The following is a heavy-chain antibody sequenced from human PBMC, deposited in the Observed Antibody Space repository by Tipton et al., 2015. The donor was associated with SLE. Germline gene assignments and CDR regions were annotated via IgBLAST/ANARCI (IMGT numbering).Heavy chain of an antibody. V-gene: IGHV4-34*01. J-gene: IGHJ6*02. D-gene: IGHD6-6*01. Sequence: TLSLTCAVYGGSFSGYYWSWIRQPPGKGLEWIGEINHSGSTNYNPSLKSRVTISVDTSKNQFSLKLSSVTAADTAVYYCARGGIAARPGYYYYAMDVWDQGTTVTVSS. CDR1: GGSFSGYY. CDR2: INHSGST. CDR3: ARGGIAARPGYYYYAMDV.